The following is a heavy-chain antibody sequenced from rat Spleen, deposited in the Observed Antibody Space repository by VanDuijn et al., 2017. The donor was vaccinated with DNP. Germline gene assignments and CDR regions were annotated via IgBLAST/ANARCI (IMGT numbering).Heavy chain of an antibody. D-gene: IGHD1-11*01. V-gene: IGHV5S11*01. CDR3: ARHGEVPTRFAMDA. CDR2: LTYDGGST. CDR1: GFSFRNYY. J-gene: IGHJ4*01. Sequence: EVQLVESGGGLVQPGRSLTLSCAASGFSFRNYYMAWVRQAPTKGLEWVAYLTYDGGSTYYRDSVEGRFTISRDNAKSTLYLQMDSLRSEETATYYCARHGEVPTRFAMDAWGQGTSVTVSS.